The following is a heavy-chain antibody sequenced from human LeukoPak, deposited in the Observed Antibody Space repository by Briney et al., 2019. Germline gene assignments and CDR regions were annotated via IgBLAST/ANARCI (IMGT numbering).Heavy chain of an antibody. V-gene: IGHV4-61*05. CDR2: IYYSGST. CDR3: ARISGYSYGYWGWFDP. Sequence: PSETLSLTCSVSGDSISSSSYYWGWIRQPPGRGLEWIGYIYYSGSTNYNPSLKSRVTISVDTSKNQFSLKLSSVTAADTAVYYCARISGYSYGYWGWFDPWGQGTLVTVSS. CDR1: GDSISSSSYY. J-gene: IGHJ5*02. D-gene: IGHD5-18*01.